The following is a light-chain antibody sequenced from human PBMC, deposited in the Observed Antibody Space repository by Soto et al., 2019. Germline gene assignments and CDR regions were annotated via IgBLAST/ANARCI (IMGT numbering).Light chain of an antibody. CDR1: SSNIGAGYD. Sequence: QSVLTQPPSVSGAPGQRVTISCTGSSSNIGAGYDVNWYQQLPGTPPKLLIYGDTNRHSGVPDRFSASKSGTSASLAIIGLQAEDEADYYCQSYDSSLSGYVFGTGTTLTVL. V-gene: IGLV1-40*01. CDR2: GDT. J-gene: IGLJ1*01. CDR3: QSYDSSLSGYV.